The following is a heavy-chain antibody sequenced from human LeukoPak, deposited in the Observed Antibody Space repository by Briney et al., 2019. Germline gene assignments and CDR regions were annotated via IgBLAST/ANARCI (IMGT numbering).Heavy chain of an antibody. CDR3: ARGGYCTNGVCFIYFDY. CDR1: GYTFTSYA. J-gene: IGHJ4*02. CDR2: INAGNGNT. Sequence: ASVKVSCKASGYTFTSYAMHWVRQAPGQRLEWMGWINAGNGNTKYSQKFQGRVTITADESTSTAYMELSSLRSEDTAVYYCARGGYCTNGVCFIYFDYWGQGTLVTVSS. D-gene: IGHD2-8*01. V-gene: IGHV1-3*01.